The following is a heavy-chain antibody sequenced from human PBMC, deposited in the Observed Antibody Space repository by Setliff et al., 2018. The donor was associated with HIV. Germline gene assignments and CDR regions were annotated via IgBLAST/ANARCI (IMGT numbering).Heavy chain of an antibody. CDR3: AHSGREFRCPYFDY. CDR1: GFSLSSNGVS. V-gene: IGHV2-5*01. J-gene: IGHJ4*02. CDR2: VYWNDNK. D-gene: IGHD3-10*01. Sequence: SGPTLVNPTQPLTLTCTFSGFSLSSNGVSVGWIRQAPGKAPEWLALVYWNDNKQYSPSLKTRVTVTKDTSRNRVVLTMTDLDPVDTATYYCAHSGREFRCPYFDYWGQGVLVTVSS.